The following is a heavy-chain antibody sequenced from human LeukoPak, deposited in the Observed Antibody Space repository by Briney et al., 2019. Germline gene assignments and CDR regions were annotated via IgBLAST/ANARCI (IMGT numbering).Heavy chain of an antibody. CDR1: GFTFSSYA. D-gene: IGHD6-19*01. J-gene: IGHJ4*02. Sequence: GGSLRLSCAASGFTFSSYAMSWIRQAPGKGLEWVSAISGSGGSTYYADSVKGRFTISRDNSKNTLYLQMNSLRAEDTAVYYCAKADSGWANADYYFDYWGQGTLVTVSS. V-gene: IGHV3-23*01. CDR2: ISGSGGST. CDR3: AKADSGWANADYYFDY.